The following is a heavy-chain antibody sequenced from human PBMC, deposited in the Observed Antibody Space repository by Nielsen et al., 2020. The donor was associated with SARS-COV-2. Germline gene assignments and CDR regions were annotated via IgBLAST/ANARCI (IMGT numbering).Heavy chain of an antibody. CDR2: INPSGGST. CDR3: AREFGGWQLVYLNWFDP. J-gene: IGHJ5*02. V-gene: IGHV1-46*01. D-gene: IGHD6-6*01. Sequence: ASVKVSCKASGYTFTSYYMHWVRQAPGQGLEWMGIINPSGGSTSYAQKFQGRVTMTRDTSTSTVYMELSSLRSEDTAVYYCAREFGGWQLVYLNWFDPWGQGTLVTVSS. CDR1: GYTFTSYY.